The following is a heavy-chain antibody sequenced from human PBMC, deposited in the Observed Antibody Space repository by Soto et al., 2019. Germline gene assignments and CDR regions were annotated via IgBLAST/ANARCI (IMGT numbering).Heavy chain of an antibody. CDR3: ARSQRFWSGYSPSYGMDV. Sequence: SETLSLTCTVSCGSIRSSSYYWDWIRKPPGKGLEWIGSIYYSGSTYYKPSLKSRVTISADTSKNQFSLKLSSVTAADTAVYYCARSQRFWSGYSPSYGMDVWGQGNTVT. J-gene: IGHJ6*02. CDR1: CGSIRSSSYY. CDR2: IYYSGST. V-gene: IGHV4-39*01. D-gene: IGHD3-3*01.